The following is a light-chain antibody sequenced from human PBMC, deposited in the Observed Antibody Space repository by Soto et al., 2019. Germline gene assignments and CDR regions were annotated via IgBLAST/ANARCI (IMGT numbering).Light chain of an antibody. J-gene: IGKJ3*01. Sequence: DIVMTQSPDSLAVSLGERATINCKSSQSVLYSSNNKNYLAWYQQKPGQPPKLLIYSASTRESGVPDRFSGSGSGTDFTLTISSLQAEDGAVYYCQQYYSTPFPFGPGTKVDIK. CDR1: QSVLYSSNNKNY. V-gene: IGKV4-1*01. CDR3: QQYYSTPFP. CDR2: SAS.